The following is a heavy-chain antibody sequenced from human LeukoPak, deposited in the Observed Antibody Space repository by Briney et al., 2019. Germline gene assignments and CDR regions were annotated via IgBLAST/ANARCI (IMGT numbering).Heavy chain of an antibody. V-gene: IGHV3-33*06. CDR2: IWYDGSIQ. Sequence: GRSLRLSCAASGFTFSSYGMHWVRQAPGKGLEWVAAIWYDGSIQYYADSVKGRFTISRDNSKSTLYLQMNSLRAEDTAVYYCAKVRGGGGNSPYYFDYWGQGTLVTVSS. J-gene: IGHJ4*02. CDR3: AKVRGGGGNSPYYFDY. D-gene: IGHD4-23*01. CDR1: GFTFSSYG.